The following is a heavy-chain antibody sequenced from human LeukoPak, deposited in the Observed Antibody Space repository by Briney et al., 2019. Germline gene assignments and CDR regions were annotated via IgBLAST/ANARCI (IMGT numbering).Heavy chain of an antibody. CDR1: GGSISNYY. J-gene: IGHJ5*02. CDR2: IYYTGNT. Sequence: SETLSLTCTVSGGSISNYYWNWIRQPPGKGLEWIGYIYYTGNTNYNPSLKSRVTISVDTSKNQFSLKLSSVTAADTAVYYCAKAVPAPKYCSGSSCYSSYWFDRWGQGTLVTVSS. D-gene: IGHD2-15*01. CDR3: AKAVPAPKYCSGSSCYSSYWFDR. V-gene: IGHV4-59*01.